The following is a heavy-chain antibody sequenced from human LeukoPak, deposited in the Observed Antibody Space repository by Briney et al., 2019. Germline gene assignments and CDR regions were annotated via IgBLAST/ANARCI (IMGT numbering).Heavy chain of an antibody. Sequence: GGSLRLSRAASGFTFDDYGMSWVRQAPGKGLEWVSGINWNGGSTGYADSVKGRFTISRDNAKNSLYLQMNSLRAEDTAVYYCAELGITMIGGVWGKGTTVTISS. CDR3: AELGITMIGGV. J-gene: IGHJ6*04. CDR2: INWNGGST. CDR1: GFTFDDYG. V-gene: IGHV3-20*04. D-gene: IGHD3-10*02.